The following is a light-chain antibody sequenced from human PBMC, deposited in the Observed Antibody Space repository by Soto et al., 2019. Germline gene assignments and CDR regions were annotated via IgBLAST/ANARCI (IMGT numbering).Light chain of an antibody. V-gene: IGKV1-33*01. J-gene: IGKJ4*01. CDR3: QQYYTYPLT. CDR1: HDIGNY. Sequence: DIQMTQSPSSLSASVGDRVTITCLASHDIGNYLNWYQQKPGKAPKLLIYYASTLQSGVPSRFSGSGSGTDFTLTISCLQSEDFATYYCQQYYTYPLTFGGGTKVDIK. CDR2: YAS.